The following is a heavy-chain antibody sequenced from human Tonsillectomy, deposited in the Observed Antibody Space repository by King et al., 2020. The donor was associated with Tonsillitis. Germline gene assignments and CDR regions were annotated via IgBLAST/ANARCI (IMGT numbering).Heavy chain of an antibody. D-gene: IGHD3-10*01. CDR1: GFSFSNAW. CDR3: TTDRGFGEQYSYSGMDV. J-gene: IGHJ6*02. CDR2: IKSNTDGGTT. Sequence: VQLVESGGGLVKPGGSLRLSCAASGFSFSNAWMNWVRQAPGKGLEWVGRIKSNTDGGTTDYASTVKDSFTISRDDSKNTLYMQMNSLKTEDTDVYYCTTDRGFGEQYSYSGMDVWGQGTPVTVSS. V-gene: IGHV3-15*01.